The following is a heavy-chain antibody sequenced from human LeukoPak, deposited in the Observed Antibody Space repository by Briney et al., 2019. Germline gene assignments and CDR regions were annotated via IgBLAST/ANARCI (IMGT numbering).Heavy chain of an antibody. D-gene: IGHD1-26*01. CDR1: GFTFSSYG. V-gene: IGHV3-30*18. J-gene: IGHJ5*02. CDR3: AKGSTSAWNNWFDP. Sequence: GSLRLSCAASGFTFSSYGIHWVRQAPGKGLEWVAVISYDGNNKYYADSVKVRFTISRDNSKNTLYLQMNSLRAEDTAVYYCAKGSTSAWNNWFDPWGQGTLVTVSS. CDR2: ISYDGNNK.